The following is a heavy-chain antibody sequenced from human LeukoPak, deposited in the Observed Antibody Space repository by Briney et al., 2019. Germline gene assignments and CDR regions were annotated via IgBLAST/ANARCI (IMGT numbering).Heavy chain of an antibody. CDR2: ISYDGSNK. Sequence: GGSLRLSCAASGFTFSSYGMHWVRQAPGKGLEWVAVISYDGSNKYYADSVKGRFSISRDNSKNTLFLQMNSLRVEDTAVYYCVKEVVATIPPLWGQGILVTVSS. J-gene: IGHJ4*02. D-gene: IGHD5-12*01. CDR3: VKEVVATIPPL. V-gene: IGHV3-33*05. CDR1: GFTFSSYG.